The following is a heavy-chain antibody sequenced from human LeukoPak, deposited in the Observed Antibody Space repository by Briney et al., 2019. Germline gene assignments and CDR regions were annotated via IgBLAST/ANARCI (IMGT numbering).Heavy chain of an antibody. D-gene: IGHD2-2*01. CDR1: GFTFSSYS. CDR3: ARDLSIVVVPAAIAPDYYGMDV. CDR2: ISSSSSYI. J-gene: IGHJ6*02. Sequence: GGSLRLSCAASGFTFSSYSMNWVRQAPGKGLERVSSISSSSSYIYYADSVKGRFTISRDNAKNSLYLQMNSLRAEDTAVYYCARDLSIVVVPAAIAPDYYGMDVWGQGTTVTVSS. V-gene: IGHV3-21*01.